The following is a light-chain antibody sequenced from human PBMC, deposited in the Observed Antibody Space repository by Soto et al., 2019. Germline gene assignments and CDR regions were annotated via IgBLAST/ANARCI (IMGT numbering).Light chain of an antibody. CDR3: QQYGNTPQT. CDR2: SAS. Sequence: EIVLTQSPGTLSLSPGERATLSCGASQSVTNNYLAWYQHKPGQAPRLLIYSASSRATGIPDRFSGSGSGTDFALTISRLEPEDFAVYYCQQYGNTPQTFGQGTKLEIK. V-gene: IGKV3-20*01. J-gene: IGKJ2*01. CDR1: QSVTNNY.